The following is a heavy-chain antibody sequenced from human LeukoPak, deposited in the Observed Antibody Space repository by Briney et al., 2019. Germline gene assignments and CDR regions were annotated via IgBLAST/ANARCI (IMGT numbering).Heavy chain of an antibody. V-gene: IGHV3-74*01. J-gene: IGHJ4*02. CDR3: AKMGIGYCSSTSCLYFDY. CDR1: GFTFSSYW. Sequence: GGSLRLSCAASGFTFSSYWMHWVRQAPGKGLVWVSRINSDGSSTTYADSVKGRFTVSRDNAKNTVYLQMNSLRAEDTAVYYCAKMGIGYCSSTSCLYFDYWGQGTLVTVSS. CDR2: INSDGSST. D-gene: IGHD2-2*01.